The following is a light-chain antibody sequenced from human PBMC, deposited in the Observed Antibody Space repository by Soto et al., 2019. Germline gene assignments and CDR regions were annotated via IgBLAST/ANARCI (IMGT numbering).Light chain of an antibody. J-gene: IGLJ1*01. V-gene: IGLV2-14*01. CDR3: SSYTSSSTLFV. Sequence: QSALTQPASVSGSPGQSITISCTGTSSDVGGYNYVSWYQQHPGKAPKLMIYDVSNWPSGVSNRFSGSKSGNTASLTISGLQAEDEADYYCSSYTSSSTLFVFGTGTKLTAL. CDR2: DVS. CDR1: SSDVGGYNY.